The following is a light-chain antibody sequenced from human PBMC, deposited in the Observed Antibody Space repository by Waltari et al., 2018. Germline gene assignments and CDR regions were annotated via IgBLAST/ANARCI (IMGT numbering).Light chain of an antibody. J-gene: IGKJ3*01. V-gene: IGKV3-11*01. CDR2: DAS. Sequence: EIVLTQSPATLSLSPGERATLSCRASQSVSSYLAWYQQKPGQAPRLLIYDASNRATGIPARFSGSGSGTDFTLTISSLEPEDVAVYYCQQRSNWLPFTFGPGTKVDIK. CDR3: QQRSNWLPFT. CDR1: QSVSSY.